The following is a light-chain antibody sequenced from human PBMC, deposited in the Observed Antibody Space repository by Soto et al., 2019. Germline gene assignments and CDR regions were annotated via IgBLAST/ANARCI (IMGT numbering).Light chain of an antibody. V-gene: IGKV3-20*01. CDR2: GAS. CDR3: HQYGTAPLT. Sequence: EIVLTQSPGTLSLSPGETATLSCRASQSITNSFLAWYQQKPGQAPRLLISGASSRATGIPDRFSGSGSGTDFTLTISRLEPEDFSVYYCHQYGTAPLTFGPGTKVDIK. J-gene: IGKJ3*01. CDR1: QSITNSF.